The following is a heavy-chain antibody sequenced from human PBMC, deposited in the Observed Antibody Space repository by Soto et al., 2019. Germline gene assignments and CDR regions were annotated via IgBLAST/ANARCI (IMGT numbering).Heavy chain of an antibody. J-gene: IGHJ4*01. CDR1: GGSIVSNSYY. V-gene: IGHV4-31*01. Sequence: SETLSLTCTVSGGSIVSNSYYWSWIRHHQGSGLEWIGYINYSGDTYYNPTLESPVTISVDTSKNQFSLKLSYVTAADTGVYYCARAGGSWIFFGSWGDGTVVTVYS. CDR3: ARAGGSWIFFGS. D-gene: IGHD6-13*01. CDR2: INYSGDT.